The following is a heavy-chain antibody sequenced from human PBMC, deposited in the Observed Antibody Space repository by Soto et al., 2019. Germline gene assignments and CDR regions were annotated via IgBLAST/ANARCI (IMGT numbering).Heavy chain of an antibody. CDR3: ASYYRKQQADDY. D-gene: IGHD3-10*01. J-gene: IGHJ4*02. Sequence: PGGSLRLSCAASGFTFSSYSMNWVRQAPGKGLEWVSSISSSSSYIYYADSVKGRFTISRDNAKNSLYLQMNSLRAEDTAVYYCASYYRKQQADDYWGQGTLVTVSS. CDR2: ISSSSSYI. V-gene: IGHV3-21*01. CDR1: GFTFSSYS.